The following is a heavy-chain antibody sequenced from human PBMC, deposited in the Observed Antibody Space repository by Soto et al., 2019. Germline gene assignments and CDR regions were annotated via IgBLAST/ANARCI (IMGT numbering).Heavy chain of an antibody. CDR2: IYYSGST. Sequence: SETLSLTCTVSGGSISSYYWSWIRQPPGKGLEWIGYIYYSGSTNYNPSLKSRVTISVDTSKNQFSLKLSSVTAADTAVYYCARAKRGNYGDYPVGGGSFDYWGQGTLVTVSS. CDR1: GGSISSYY. V-gene: IGHV4-59*01. D-gene: IGHD4-17*01. CDR3: ARAKRGNYGDYPVGGGSFDY. J-gene: IGHJ4*02.